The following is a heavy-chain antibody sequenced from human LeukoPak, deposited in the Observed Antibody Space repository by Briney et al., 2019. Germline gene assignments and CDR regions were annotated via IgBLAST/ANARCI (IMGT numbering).Heavy chain of an antibody. V-gene: IGHV4-59*01. CDR3: ARVWGVTDFYDSRGAFDI. CDR2: IYYSGST. J-gene: IGHJ3*02. D-gene: IGHD3-22*01. CDR1: GGSISTYY. Sequence: PSETLSLTCTVSGGSISTYYWSWIRQPPGKGLEWIGYIYYSGSTNYSPSLKSRVTISVDTSKNQFSLKLNSVTAADTAVYYCARVWGVTDFYDSRGAFDIWGQGTMVTVSS.